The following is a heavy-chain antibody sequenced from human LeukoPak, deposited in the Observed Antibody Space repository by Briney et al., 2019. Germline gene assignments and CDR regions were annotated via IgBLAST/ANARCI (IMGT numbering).Heavy chain of an antibody. Sequence: GGSLRLSCAASGFTFSSYGMHWVRQAPGKGLEWVAVISYDGSDRYYADSVKGRFTISRDNSKNTLYLQMNSLRAEDTAVYYCAKAHYDIWAIDYWGQGTLVTVSS. J-gene: IGHJ4*02. V-gene: IGHV3-30*18. CDR1: GFTFSSYG. CDR2: ISYDGSDR. D-gene: IGHD3-9*01. CDR3: AKAHYDIWAIDY.